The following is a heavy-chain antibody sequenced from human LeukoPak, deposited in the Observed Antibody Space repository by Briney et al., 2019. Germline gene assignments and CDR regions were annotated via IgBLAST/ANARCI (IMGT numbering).Heavy chain of an antibody. CDR1: GYSISSGYY. D-gene: IGHD6-19*01. CDR3: ARPRRDSSGWYIDY. CDR2: IYHSGST. V-gene: IGHV4-38-2*01. J-gene: IGHJ4*02. Sequence: PSETLSLTCAVSGYSISSGYYWGWIRQPPGNGLEWIGSIYHSGSTYYNPSLKSRVTISVDTSKNHFSLKLSSVTAADTAVYYCARPRRDSSGWYIDYWGQGTLVTVSS.